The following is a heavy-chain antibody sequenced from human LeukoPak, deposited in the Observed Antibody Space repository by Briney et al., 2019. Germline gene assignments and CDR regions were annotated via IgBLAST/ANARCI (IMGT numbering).Heavy chain of an antibody. D-gene: IGHD5-18*01. Sequence: GSLRLSCAASEFSVGSNYMTWVRQAPGKGLEWVSLIYSGGSTYYADSLKGRFTISRDNAKNSLYLQMNSLRAEDTAVYYCARGGPRDGYDYWGQGTLVTVSS. CDR3: ARGGPRDGYDY. CDR1: EFSVGSNY. CDR2: IYSGGST. J-gene: IGHJ4*02. V-gene: IGHV3-66*01.